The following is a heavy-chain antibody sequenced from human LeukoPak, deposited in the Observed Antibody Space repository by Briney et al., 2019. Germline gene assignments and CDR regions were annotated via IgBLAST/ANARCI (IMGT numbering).Heavy chain of an antibody. CDR3: ARAETHEYFQH. V-gene: IGHV1-46*01. Sequence: ASVKVSCKESGYTFTSYYMHWVRQAPGQGLEWMGIINPSGGSTSYAQKFQGRVTMTRDTSTSTVYMELSSLRSEDTAVYYCARAETHEYFQHWGQGTLVTVSS. CDR2: INPSGGST. CDR1: GYTFTSYY. J-gene: IGHJ1*01. D-gene: IGHD1-14*01.